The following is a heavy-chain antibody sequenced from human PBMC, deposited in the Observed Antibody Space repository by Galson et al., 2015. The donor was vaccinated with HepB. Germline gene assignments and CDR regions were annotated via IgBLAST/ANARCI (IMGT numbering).Heavy chain of an antibody. V-gene: IGHV3-49*03. CDR3: TRENGDYGPTPYLYFDL. D-gene: IGHD4-17*01. Sequence: SLRLSCAASEFTFGEYGINWFRQAPGKGLEWVGFIRTKDYDATTEYAASVKGRFTISRDDFKSIAYLQMNSLKTEDTGVYFCTRENGDYGPTPYLYFDLWGRGTLVTVSS. J-gene: IGHJ2*01. CDR1: EFTFGEYG. CDR2: IRTKDYDATT.